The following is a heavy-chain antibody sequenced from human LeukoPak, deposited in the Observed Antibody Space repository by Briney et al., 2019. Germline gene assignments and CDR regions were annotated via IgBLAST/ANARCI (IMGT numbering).Heavy chain of an antibody. CDR1: GFIFSSYD. D-gene: IGHD6-19*01. V-gene: IGHV3-13*01. Sequence: GGSLRLSCAASGFIFSSYDMHWVRQATGKGLEWVSAIGTAGDTYYPGSVKGRFTISRENAKNSLYLQMNSLRAGDTAVYYCARGIHSSGWYDYWGQGTLVTVSS. CDR2: IGTAGDT. CDR3: ARGIHSSGWYDY. J-gene: IGHJ4*02.